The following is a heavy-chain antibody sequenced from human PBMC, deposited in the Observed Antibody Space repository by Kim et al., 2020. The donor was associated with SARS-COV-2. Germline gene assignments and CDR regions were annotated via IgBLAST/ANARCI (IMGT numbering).Heavy chain of an antibody. CDR2: ISYDGSNK. J-gene: IGHJ4*02. V-gene: IGHV3-30*18. D-gene: IGHD2-2*01. CDR1: GFTFSSYG. Sequence: GGSLRLSCAASGFTFSSYGMHWVRQAPGKGLEWVAVISYDGSNKYYADSVKGRFTISRDNSKNTLYLQMNSLRAEDTAVYYCAKVAGWGTSPFDYWGQGTLVTVSS. CDR3: AKVAGWGTSPFDY.